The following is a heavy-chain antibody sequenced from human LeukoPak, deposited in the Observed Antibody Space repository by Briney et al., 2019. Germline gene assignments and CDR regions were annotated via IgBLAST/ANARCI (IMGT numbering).Heavy chain of an antibody. Sequence: GGSLRLSCAASGFTLSSYWMSWVRQAPGKGLEWVANIKQDGSEKYYVDSAKGRFTISRDNAKNSLYLQMNSLRAEDTAVYYCARGRVVVVPAAIYYWGQGTLVTVSS. CDR2: IKQDGSEK. V-gene: IGHV3-7*03. D-gene: IGHD2-2*01. J-gene: IGHJ4*02. CDR3: ARGRVVVVPAAIYY. CDR1: GFTLSSYW.